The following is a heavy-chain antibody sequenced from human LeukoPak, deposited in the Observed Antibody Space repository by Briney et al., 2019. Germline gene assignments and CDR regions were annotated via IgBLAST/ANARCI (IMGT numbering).Heavy chain of an antibody. CDR1: GYTFTGYY. D-gene: IGHD3-22*01. J-gene: IGHJ4*02. Sequence: ASVKVSCKASGYTFTGYYINWVRQAPGQGLEWMGRINPNSGGTNYAQKFQGRVTMTRDTSINTAYMELSRLRSGDTAVYYCARDVSYYDSGYYYDYWGQGTLVTVSS. CDR3: ARDVSYYDSGYYYDY. V-gene: IGHV1-2*06. CDR2: INPNSGGT.